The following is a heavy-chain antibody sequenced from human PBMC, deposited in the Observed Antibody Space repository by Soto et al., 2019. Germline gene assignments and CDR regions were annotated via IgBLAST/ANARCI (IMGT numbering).Heavy chain of an antibody. CDR3: ARGGYDWYFHL. D-gene: IGHD5-18*01. V-gene: IGHV1-46*02. CDR1: GYTFNTYY. Sequence: QVQLVQSGAEVKKPGASVKVSCKASGYTFNTYYIHWVRQAPGQGLEWMGMFNPSGGTTNYAQKLQGRVTLTRDTSTSTVYMDLSSLRSEDTAIYYCARGGYDWYFHLWGRGTLVTVSS. CDR2: FNPSGGTT. J-gene: IGHJ2*01.